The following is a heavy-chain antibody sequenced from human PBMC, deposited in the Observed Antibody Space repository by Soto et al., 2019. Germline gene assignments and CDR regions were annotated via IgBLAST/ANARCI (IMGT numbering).Heavy chain of an antibody. CDR1: GGTFNNYA. CDR3: ASFDGSVGRGGRYSPYEMDV. Sequence: QVLLVQSGPEVKKPGSSVKVSCKASGGTFNNYAIKWVRQAHGKGLEWMGGIIPTFGTGNHAQKFQGRVTITADESTTTAYMELKSLRSEDTAIYYCASFDGSVGRGGRYSPYEMDVWGQGTTFIVSS. D-gene: IGHD3-10*01. J-gene: IGHJ6*02. CDR2: IIPTFGTG. V-gene: IGHV1-69*01.